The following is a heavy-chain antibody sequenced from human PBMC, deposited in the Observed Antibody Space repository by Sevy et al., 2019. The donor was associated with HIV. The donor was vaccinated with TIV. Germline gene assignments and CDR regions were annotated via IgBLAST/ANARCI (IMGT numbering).Heavy chain of an antibody. CDR1: GFTFSSYT. V-gene: IGHV3-21*01. D-gene: IGHD5-18*01. CDR2: ISSSSSYI. CDR3: ARGTILGYSYVGYYFDY. Sequence: GGSLRLSCAASGFTFSSYTMNWVRQAPGKGLEWVSYISSSSSYIYYADSVKGRFTISRDNAKNSLYLQMNSLRAEDTAVYYCARGTILGYSYVGYYFDYWGQGTLVTVSS. J-gene: IGHJ4*02.